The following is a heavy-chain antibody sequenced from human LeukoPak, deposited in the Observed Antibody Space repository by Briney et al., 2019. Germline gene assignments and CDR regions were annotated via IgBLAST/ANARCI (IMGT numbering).Heavy chain of an antibody. V-gene: IGHV4-38-2*02. CDR2: IYHSGST. Sequence: PSGTLSLTCAVSGYSISSGYYWGWIRQPPGKGLEWIGSIYHSGSTYYNPSLKSRVTISVDTSKNQFSLKLSSVTAADPAVYYCARDSGLVEDSSLDPWGQGTLVTVSS. D-gene: IGHD3-22*01. CDR3: ARDSGLVEDSSLDP. CDR1: GYSISSGYY. J-gene: IGHJ5*02.